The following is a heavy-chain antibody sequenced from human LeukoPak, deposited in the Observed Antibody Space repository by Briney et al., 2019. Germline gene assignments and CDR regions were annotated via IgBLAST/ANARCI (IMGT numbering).Heavy chain of an antibody. CDR3: ARVTQKVTKLSWVARSGNNWFDP. Sequence: PGGSLRLSCAASGFTFSYYWMHWVRQAPGKGLVWVSRINGDGSSTTYADSVKGRFTISRDNAKNTLYLQMNSLRAEDTAVYYCARVTQKVTKLSWVARSGNNWFDPWGQGTLVTVSS. V-gene: IGHV3-74*01. CDR1: GFTFSYYW. D-gene: IGHD3-3*01. J-gene: IGHJ5*02. CDR2: INGDGSST.